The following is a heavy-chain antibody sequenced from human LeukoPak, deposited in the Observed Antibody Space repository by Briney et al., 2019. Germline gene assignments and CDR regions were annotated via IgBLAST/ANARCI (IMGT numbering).Heavy chain of an antibody. CDR3: ARRYSSS. Sequence: SETLSLTCAVYGGSFSGYYWSWIRQPPGKGLEWIGEINHSGSTNYNPSLKSRVTISVDTSKNQFPLKLSSVTAADTAVYYCARRYSSSWGQGTLVTVSS. J-gene: IGHJ4*02. V-gene: IGHV4-34*01. CDR2: INHSGST. CDR1: GGSFSGYY. D-gene: IGHD6-13*01.